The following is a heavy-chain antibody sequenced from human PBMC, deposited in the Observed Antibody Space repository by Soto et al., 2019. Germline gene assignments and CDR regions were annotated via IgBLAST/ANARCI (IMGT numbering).Heavy chain of an antibody. CDR2: ISGNGGGT. J-gene: IGHJ6*02. D-gene: IGHD2-2*01. CDR3: ATSRYCSSTSCYSLPYGIDV. V-gene: IGHV3-23*01. Sequence: GGSLRLSCAASGFTFSSFSNYAMTWVRQAPGKGLEWVSVISGNGGGTDYVDSVKGRFTISRDNSKNTLYLQMNSLRAEDTAVYYCATSRYCSSTSCYSLPYGIDVWGQGTTVTV. CDR1: GFTFSSFSNYA.